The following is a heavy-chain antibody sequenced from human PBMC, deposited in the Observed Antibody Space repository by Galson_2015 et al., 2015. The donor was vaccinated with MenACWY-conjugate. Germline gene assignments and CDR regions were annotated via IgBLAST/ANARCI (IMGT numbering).Heavy chain of an antibody. Sequence: SLRLSCAASGFVFSSYTMHWVRQAPGEGLECISTISPSGSNTFHADSAKGRFSISRDNSKTTVYLHMSSLRPEDTAVYYCVKAWYSRDWYSLYNFLFQHWGQGTQVIVSS. CDR3: VKAWYSRDWYSLYNFLFQH. V-gene: IGHV3-64D*09. CDR1: GFVFSSYT. CDR2: ISPSGSNT. J-gene: IGHJ1*01. D-gene: IGHD6-19*01.